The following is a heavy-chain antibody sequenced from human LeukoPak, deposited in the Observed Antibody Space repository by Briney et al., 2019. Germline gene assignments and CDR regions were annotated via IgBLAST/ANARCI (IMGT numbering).Heavy chain of an antibody. CDR1: GGSINSGTYL. V-gene: IGHV4-61*02. D-gene: IGHD3-3*01. CDR2: VYRSGST. J-gene: IGHJ5*02. Sequence: SETLSLTCTVSGGSINSGTYLWIWIGPPAGKGLESIGRVYRSGSTNYSPSFKGRASISIHTTKTHFSLKLTSVTAADTAVYCCARGGVFGVATSWFARGSQGTRVTLSS. CDR3: ARGGVFGVATSWFAR.